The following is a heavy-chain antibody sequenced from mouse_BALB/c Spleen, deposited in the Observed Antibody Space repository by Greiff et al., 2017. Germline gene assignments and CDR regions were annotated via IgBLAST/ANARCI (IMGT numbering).Heavy chain of an antibody. CDR1: GFTFNTYA. CDR3: VRLYYGSSYWCFDV. V-gene: IGHV10-1*02. D-gene: IGHD1-1*01. CDR2: IRSKSNNYAT. Sequence: EVQLVESGGGLVQPKGSLKLSCAASGFTFNTYAMNWVRQAPGKGLEWVARIRSKSNNYATYYADSVKDRFTVSRDDSQSMLYLQMNNLKTEDTAMYYCVRLYYGSSYWCFDVWGAGTTVTVSS. J-gene: IGHJ1*01.